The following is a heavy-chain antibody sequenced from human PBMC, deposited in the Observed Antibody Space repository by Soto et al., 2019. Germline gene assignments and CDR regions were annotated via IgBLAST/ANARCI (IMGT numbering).Heavy chain of an antibody. CDR2: ISWNSGSI. CDR3: AKDMVRIAAAGKVAFDY. J-gene: IGHJ4*02. V-gene: IGHV3-9*01. CDR1: GFTFDDYA. Sequence: GGSLRLSCAASGFTFDDYAMHWVRQAPGKGLEWVSGISWNSGSIGYADSVKGRFTISRDNAKNSLYLQMNSLRAEDTALYYCAKDMVRIAAAGKVAFDYWGQGTLVTVSS. D-gene: IGHD6-13*01.